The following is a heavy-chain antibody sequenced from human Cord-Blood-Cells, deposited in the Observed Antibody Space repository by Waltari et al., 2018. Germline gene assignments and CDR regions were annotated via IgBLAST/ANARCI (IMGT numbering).Heavy chain of an antibody. CDR1: GFTFSSYW. J-gene: IGHJ4*02. CDR2: IKQDGSEK. D-gene: IGHD3-3*01. CDR3: ARVNFFGVAPHQDY. V-gene: IGHV3-7*05. Sequence: EVQLVESGGGLVQPGGSLRLSCAASGFTFSSYWMSWVRQAPGKGLEWVANIKQDGSEKYYVDSVKGRFTISRDNAKNSLYLQMNSLRAEDTAVYYCARVNFFGVAPHQDYWGQGTLVTVSS.